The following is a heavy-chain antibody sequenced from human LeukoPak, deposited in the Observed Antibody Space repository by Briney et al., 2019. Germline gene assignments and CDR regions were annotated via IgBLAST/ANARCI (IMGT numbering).Heavy chain of an antibody. J-gene: IGHJ5*02. Sequence: SETLSLTCTVSGGSISSSSYYWGWIRQPPGKGLEWIGSIYYSGSTYYNPSLKSQITISVNTSNNQFSLKLSSVTAADTAVYYCASTQANWGSRNWFDPWGQGTLVTVSS. CDR3: ASTQANWGSRNWFDP. CDR1: GGSISSSSYY. CDR2: IYYSGST. V-gene: IGHV4-39*07. D-gene: IGHD7-27*01.